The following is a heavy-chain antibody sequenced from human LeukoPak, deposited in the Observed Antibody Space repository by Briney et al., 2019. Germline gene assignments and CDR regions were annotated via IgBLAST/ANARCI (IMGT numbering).Heavy chain of an antibody. Sequence: SGPTLVNPTETLTLTCTVSGLSLDTVRKGVTWIRQPPGKALEWLAHIFSTDEKSYNTSLKNRLTISKDTSKSQVVLTMTNVDPVDTAIYYCARVTYYDFWSANSYYYYYYYMDVWGKGTTVTVSS. D-gene: IGHD3-3*01. CDR3: ARVTYYDFWSANSYYYYYYYMDV. V-gene: IGHV2-26*01. J-gene: IGHJ6*03. CDR1: GLSLDTVRKG. CDR2: IFSTDEK.